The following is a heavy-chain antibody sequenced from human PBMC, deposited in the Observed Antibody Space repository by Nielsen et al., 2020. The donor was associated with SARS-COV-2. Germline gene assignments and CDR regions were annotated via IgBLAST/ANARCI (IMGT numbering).Heavy chain of an antibody. D-gene: IGHD3-10*01. V-gene: IGHV3-9*01. J-gene: IGHJ4*02. CDR2: ISWNSGSI. CDR1: GFTFDDYA. CDR3: AKSQGSGSYDVFAPVDY. Sequence: SLKISCAASGFTFDDYAMHWVRQAPGKGLEWVSGISWNSGSIGYADSVKGRFTTSRDNAKNSLYLQMNSLRAEDTALYYCAKSQGSGSYDVFAPVDYWGQGTLVTVSS.